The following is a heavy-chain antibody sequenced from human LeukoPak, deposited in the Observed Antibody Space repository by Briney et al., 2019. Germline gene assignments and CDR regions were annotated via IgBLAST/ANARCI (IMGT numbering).Heavy chain of an antibody. CDR2: IYYSGST. Sequence: PSETLSLTCTVSGGSIRSYYWSWIRQPPGKGLEWIGNIYYSGSTNYNPSLKSRVTISVDTSKNKLSLRLNSVTAADTAVYYCARGFDSSGYYALGYWGQGTLVTVSS. CDR3: ARGFDSSGYYALGY. D-gene: IGHD3-22*01. J-gene: IGHJ4*02. V-gene: IGHV4-59*01. CDR1: GGSIRSYY.